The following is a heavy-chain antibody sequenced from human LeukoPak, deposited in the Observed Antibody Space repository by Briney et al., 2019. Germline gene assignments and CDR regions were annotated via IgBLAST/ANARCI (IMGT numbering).Heavy chain of an antibody. CDR1: GGSFSGYY. CDR3: ARHWISYYYMDV. CDR2: INHSGST. V-gene: IGHV4-34*01. Sequence: PSETLSLTCVVYGGSFSGYYWSWIRQPPGKGLEWIGEINHSGSTNYNPSLKSRVTISVDTSKNQFSLKLSSVTAADTAVYYCARHWISYYYMDVWGKGTTVTISS. J-gene: IGHJ6*03. D-gene: IGHD2-2*03.